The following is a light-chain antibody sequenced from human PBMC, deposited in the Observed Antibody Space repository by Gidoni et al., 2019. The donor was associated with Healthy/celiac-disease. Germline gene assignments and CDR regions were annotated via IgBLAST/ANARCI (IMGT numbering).Light chain of an antibody. Sequence: DIQMTQSPSTLSASVGDRVTITCRASQSISSWLAWYQQKPGKAPKLLIYDASSLESGVPSRFSGSGSGTEFTLTISSLQTDDFATYYCQQYNSYSWTFGQGTKVEIK. CDR1: QSISSW. CDR2: DAS. V-gene: IGKV1-5*01. CDR3: QQYNSYSWT. J-gene: IGKJ1*01.